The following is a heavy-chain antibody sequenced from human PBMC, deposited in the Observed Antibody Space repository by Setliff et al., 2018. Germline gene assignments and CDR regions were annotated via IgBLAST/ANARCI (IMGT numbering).Heavy chain of an antibody. V-gene: IGHV4-61*09. Sequence: SETLSLTCTVSDDSISSRHYYWSWIRQPAGKGLEWLGHIYTSWSTNYNPSLKGRATLSIDASKRQFSLKLTSVTAADTAVYYCAKGGTYRYFDYWGQGTLVTVSS. J-gene: IGHJ4*02. CDR1: DDSISSRHYY. CDR3: AKGGTYRYFDY. CDR2: IYTSWST.